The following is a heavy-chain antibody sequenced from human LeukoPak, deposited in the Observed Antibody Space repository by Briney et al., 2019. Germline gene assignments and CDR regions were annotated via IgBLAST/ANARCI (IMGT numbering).Heavy chain of an antibody. D-gene: IGHD3-3*01. CDR1: GFTLSNYA. J-gene: IGHJ3*02. Sequence: GGSLRLSCAASGFTLSNYAMSWVRQAPGKGLEWVSDISGSGGSTNYADSVKGRFTISRDNSKNTLFLQMNSLRGEDTAIYYCAKWMVRRDFWSGAFDIWGQGTMVTV. V-gene: IGHV3-23*01. CDR3: AKWMVRRDFWSGAFDI. CDR2: ISGSGGST.